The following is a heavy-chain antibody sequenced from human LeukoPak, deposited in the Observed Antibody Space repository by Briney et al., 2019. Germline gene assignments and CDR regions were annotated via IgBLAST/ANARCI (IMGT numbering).Heavy chain of an antibody. CDR1: GFTFSNYA. CDR3: ANRDIVVLPGAMLAFHI. V-gene: IGHV3-23*01. D-gene: IGHD2-2*01. J-gene: IGHJ3*02. CDR2: ISGTGGTT. Sequence: GGSLRLSCAASGFTFSNYAMSWVRQAPGKGLEWVSAISGTGGTTYYADSVKGRFTISRDNSKNTLHLQMNSLRAEDTAVYYCANRDIVVLPGAMLAFHIWGLGTLVTVSS.